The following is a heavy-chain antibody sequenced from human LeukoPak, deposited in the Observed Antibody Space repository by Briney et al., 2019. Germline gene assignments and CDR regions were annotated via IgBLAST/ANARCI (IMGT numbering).Heavy chain of an antibody. D-gene: IGHD3-10*01. Sequence: SETLSLTCTVSGGSISSGSYYWSWIRQPAGKGLEWIGRIYTSGSTNYNPSLKSRVTISVDTSKNQFSLKLSSVTAADTAVYYCARGKNYYGSGSYDAFDIWGQGTMVTVSS. CDR2: IYTSGST. J-gene: IGHJ3*02. V-gene: IGHV4-61*02. CDR3: ARGKNYYGSGSYDAFDI. CDR1: GGSISSGSYY.